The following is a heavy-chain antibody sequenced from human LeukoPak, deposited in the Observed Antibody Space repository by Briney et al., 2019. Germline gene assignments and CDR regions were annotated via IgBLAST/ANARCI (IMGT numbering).Heavy chain of an antibody. V-gene: IGHV3-21*04. J-gene: IGHJ4*02. CDR3: AKGLAWSSSAYPVDGGY. D-gene: IGHD2-2*01. Sequence: GGSLRLSCAASGFTFSSYSFNWVRQVPGKGLEWVSSITTTFYTYYTASVKGRFTISRDNAKNSLYLQMISLRAEDTAVYYCAKGLAWSSSAYPVDGGYWGQGTQVTVSS. CDR2: ITTTFYT. CDR1: GFTFSSYS.